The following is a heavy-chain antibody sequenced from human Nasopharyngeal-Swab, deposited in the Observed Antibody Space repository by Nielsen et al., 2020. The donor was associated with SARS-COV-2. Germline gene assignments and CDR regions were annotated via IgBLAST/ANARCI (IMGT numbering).Heavy chain of an antibody. J-gene: IGHJ4*02. V-gene: IGHV3-33*01. CDR3: ARDVPIAVAGTWGDY. CDR2: IWYDGSNK. Sequence: GESLKISCAASGFTFSSYGMHWVRQAPGKGLEWVAVIWYDGSNKYYADSVMGRFTISRDNSKNTLYLQMNSLRAEDTAVYYCARDVPIAVAGTWGDYWGQGTLVTVSS. CDR1: GFTFSSYG. D-gene: IGHD6-19*01.